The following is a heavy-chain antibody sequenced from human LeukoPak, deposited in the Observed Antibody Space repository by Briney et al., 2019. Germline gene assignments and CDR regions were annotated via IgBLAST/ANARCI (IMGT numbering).Heavy chain of an antibody. Sequence: SSETLSLTCTVSGGSISSSSYYWGWLRQPPGKGLEWIGSIYYSGSTYCNPSLKSRVTISVDTSKNQFSLKLSYVTAADTAVYYCARGRRVRKANYYYYMDVWGKGTTVTVSS. V-gene: IGHV4-39*07. CDR1: GGSISSSSYY. D-gene: IGHD3-10*01. CDR2: IYYSGST. CDR3: ARGRRVRKANYYYYMDV. J-gene: IGHJ6*03.